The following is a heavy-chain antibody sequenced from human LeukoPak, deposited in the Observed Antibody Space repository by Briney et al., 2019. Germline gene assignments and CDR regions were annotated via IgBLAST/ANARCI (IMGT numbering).Heavy chain of an antibody. J-gene: IGHJ2*01. CDR3: AKDGSAGWDWYFDL. CDR2: ISGSGGST. D-gene: IGHD1-26*01. V-gene: IGHV3-23*01. Sequence: GGSLRLSCAASGFTFSSYAMSWVRQAPGKGLEWVSAISGSGGSTYYADSVKGRFTISRDNSKNTLYLRMNSLRAEDTAVYYCAKDGSAGWDWYFDLWGRGTLVTVSS. CDR1: GFTFSSYA.